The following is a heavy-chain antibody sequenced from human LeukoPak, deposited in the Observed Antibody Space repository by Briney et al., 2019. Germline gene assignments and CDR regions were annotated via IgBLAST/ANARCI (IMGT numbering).Heavy chain of an antibody. D-gene: IGHD3-3*01. CDR2: IYWNDDK. J-gene: IGHJ4*02. CDR1: GFSLSTSGVG. V-gene: IGHV2-5*01. Sequence: SGPTLVNPTQTLTLTCTFSGFSLSTSGVGVGWIRQPPGNALEWLALIYWNDDKRYSPSLKSRLTITKDTSKNQVVLTMTNMDPVDTATYYCARRRRFGVATDGWGQGTLVTVSS. CDR3: ARRRRFGVATDG.